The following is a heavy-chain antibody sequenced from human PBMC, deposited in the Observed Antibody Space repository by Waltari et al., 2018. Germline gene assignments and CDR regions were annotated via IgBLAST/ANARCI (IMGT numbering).Heavy chain of an antibody. CDR3: ARAVRGSYDSSGPPGY. CDR1: GSTFIDYY. Sequence: QVQLMQSGAEVKKPGASVRVSCKASGSTFIDYYMHWVRQAPGQGPEWMGRINPRSGGTNLAQKFQGRVTMTRDTSITTVYMELSRLRSDDTATYYCARAVRGSYDSSGPPGYWGQGTLVTVSS. CDR2: INPRSGGT. J-gene: IGHJ4*02. V-gene: IGHV1-2*06. D-gene: IGHD3-22*01.